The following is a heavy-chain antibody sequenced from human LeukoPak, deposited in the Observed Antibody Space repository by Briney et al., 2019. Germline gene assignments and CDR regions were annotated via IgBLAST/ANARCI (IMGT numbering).Heavy chain of an antibody. D-gene: IGHD5-12*01. Sequence: SETLSLTCTVSGGSISSSSYYWGWIRQPPGKGLEWIGSIYYSGSTYYNPSLKSRVTISVDTSKNQSSLKLSSVTAADTAVYYCARVTKGWLRFSVRDYWGQGTLVTVSS. CDR1: GGSISSSSYY. J-gene: IGHJ4*02. V-gene: IGHV4-39*01. CDR3: ARVTKGWLRFSVRDY. CDR2: IYYSGST.